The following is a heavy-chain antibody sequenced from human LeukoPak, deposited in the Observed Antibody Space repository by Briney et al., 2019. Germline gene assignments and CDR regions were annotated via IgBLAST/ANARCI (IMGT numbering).Heavy chain of an antibody. J-gene: IGHJ4*02. CDR1: GGSFSGYY. V-gene: IGHV4-34*09. CDR2: IYYSGST. Sequence: SETLSLTCAVYGGSFSGYYWSWIRQPPGMGLEWIGYIYYSGSTYYNPSLKSRVTISVDTSKNQSSLKLSSVTAADTAVYYCARVTLGYSGSYRYFDYWGQGTLVTVSS. D-gene: IGHD1-26*01. CDR3: ARVTLGYSGSYRYFDY.